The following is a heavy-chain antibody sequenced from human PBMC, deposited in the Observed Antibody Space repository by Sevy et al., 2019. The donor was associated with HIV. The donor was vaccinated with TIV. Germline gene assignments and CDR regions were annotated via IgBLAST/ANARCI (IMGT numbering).Heavy chain of an antibody. CDR2: ISTYNGNT. V-gene: IGHV1-18*01. CDR1: GYTFTSYG. CDR3: ARSPMIVVVITTYDY. J-gene: IGHJ4*02. D-gene: IGHD3-22*01. Sequence: ASVKVSCNASGYTFTSYGISWVRQAPGQGLEWMGWISTYNGNTNYAQKLQGRVTMTTDTSTGTAYIELRSLSVDDTAVYYCARSPMIVVVITTYDYWGQGTLVTVSS.